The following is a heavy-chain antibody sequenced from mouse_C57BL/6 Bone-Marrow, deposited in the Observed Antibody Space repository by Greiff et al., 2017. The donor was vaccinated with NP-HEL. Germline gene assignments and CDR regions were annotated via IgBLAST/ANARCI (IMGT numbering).Heavy chain of an antibody. J-gene: IGHJ3*01. CDR2: ISDGGSYT. D-gene: IGHD1-1*01. CDR3: ARDRGYGSSSWFAY. V-gene: IGHV5-4*01. Sequence: EVKLVESGGGLVKPGGSLKLSCAASGFTFSSYAMSWVRQTPEKRLEWVATISDGGSYTYYPDNVKGRFTISRDNAKNNLYLQMSHLKSEDTARYYCARDRGYGSSSWFAYWGQGTLVTVSA. CDR1: GFTFSSYA.